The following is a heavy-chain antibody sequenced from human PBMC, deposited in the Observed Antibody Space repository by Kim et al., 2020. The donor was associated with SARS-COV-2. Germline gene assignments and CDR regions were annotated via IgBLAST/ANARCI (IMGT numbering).Heavy chain of an antibody. Sequence: GGSLRLSCAASGFTFGDYAMHWVRQAPGKGLEWVSGISWNSGSIGYADSVKGRFTISRDNAKNSLYLQMNSLRAEDTALYYCAKDIHQRFYDILTGYGYWGQGTLVTVSS. V-gene: IGHV3-9*01. D-gene: IGHD3-9*01. J-gene: IGHJ4*02. CDR1: GFTFGDYA. CDR3: AKDIHQRFYDILTGYGY. CDR2: ISWNSGSI.